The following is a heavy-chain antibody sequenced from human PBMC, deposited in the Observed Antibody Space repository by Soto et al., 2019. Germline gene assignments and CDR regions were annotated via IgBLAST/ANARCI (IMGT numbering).Heavy chain of an antibody. V-gene: IGHV1-69*01. J-gene: IGHJ6*02. Sequence: QVQLVQSGAEVKKPGSSVKVSCKASGGTFSSYAISWVRQAPGQGLEWMGGIIPIFGTANYAQKFQGRVTITADESTSTAYMELSSLRSEDTAVYYCARNRYSSSWYGSYYYYYGMDVWCQGTTVTVSS. D-gene: IGHD6-13*01. CDR1: GGTFSSYA. CDR3: ARNRYSSSWYGSYYYYYGMDV. CDR2: IIPIFGTA.